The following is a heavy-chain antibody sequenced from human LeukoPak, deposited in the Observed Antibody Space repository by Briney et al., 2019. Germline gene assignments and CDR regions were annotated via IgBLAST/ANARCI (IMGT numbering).Heavy chain of an antibody. CDR3: ARWMDTAMVGLDY. Sequence: SETLSLTCTVSGGSISSGGYYWSWIRQHPGKGLEWIGYIYYSGSTNYNPSLKSRVTISVDTSKNQFSLKLSSVTAADTAVYYCARWMDTAMVGLDYWGQGTLVTVSS. D-gene: IGHD5-18*01. CDR2: IYYSGST. CDR1: GGSISSGGYY. J-gene: IGHJ4*02. V-gene: IGHV4-31*03.